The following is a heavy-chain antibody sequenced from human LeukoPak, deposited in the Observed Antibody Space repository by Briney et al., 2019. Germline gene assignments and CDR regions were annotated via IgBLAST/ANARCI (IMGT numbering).Heavy chain of an antibody. CDR2: INHSGST. V-gene: IGHV4-34*01. J-gene: IGHJ6*04. CDR1: GGSFSGYY. D-gene: IGHD3-10*01. CDR3: ARWRNYYGSGSYYNGNYYGMDV. Sequence: SETLSLTCAVYGGSFSGYYWSWIRQPLGKGLEWIGEINHSGSTNYNPSLKSRVTISVDTSKNQFSLKLSSVTAADTAVYYCARWRNYYGSGSYYNGNYYGMDVWGKGTTVTVSS.